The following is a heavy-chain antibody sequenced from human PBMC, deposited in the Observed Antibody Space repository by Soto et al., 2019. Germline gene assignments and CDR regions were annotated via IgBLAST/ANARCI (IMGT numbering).Heavy chain of an antibody. D-gene: IGHD3-10*01. CDR2: IYYSGST. J-gene: IGHJ6*02. Sequence: SDTLSRTGSISSASIGSINYSWGWIRQPPGKGLQWIGSIYYSGSTYYNPSLKSRVTISVDTSKNQFSLKLSSVTAADTAVYYCARGSGGSGSYYNGYYYYYYGMDVWGQGTTVS. V-gene: IGHV4-39*07. CDR3: ARGSGGSGSYYNGYYYYYYGMDV. CDR1: SASIGSINYS.